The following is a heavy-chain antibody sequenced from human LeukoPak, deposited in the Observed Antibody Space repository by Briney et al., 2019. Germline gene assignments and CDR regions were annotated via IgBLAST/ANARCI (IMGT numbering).Heavy chain of an antibody. CDR3: ARDRPRARYFDY. CDR2: IIPILNVP. J-gene: IGHJ4*02. D-gene: IGHD2-15*01. V-gene: IGHV1-69*04. Sequence: SVKVSCKASGGTFNDYSISWVRQAPGQGLEWMGRIIPILNVPNYAQKFEGRVTITADKSTNTAYMELSSLKSEDTAVYFCARDRPRARYFDYWGQGTLVTDSS. CDR1: GGTFNDYS.